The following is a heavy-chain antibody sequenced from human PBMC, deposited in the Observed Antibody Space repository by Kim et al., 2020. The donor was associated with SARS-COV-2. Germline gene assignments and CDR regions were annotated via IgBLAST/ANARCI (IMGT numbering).Heavy chain of an antibody. Sequence: GGSLRLSCAASGFTFSSYAMHWVRQAPGKGLEWVAVISYDGSNKYYADSVKGRFTISRDNSKNTLYLQMNSLRAEDTAVYYCARGYYYDSSGYLPWFDPWGQGTLVTVSS. CDR2: ISYDGSNK. CDR3: ARGYYYDSSGYLPWFDP. CDR1: GFTFSSYA. V-gene: IGHV3-30*04. J-gene: IGHJ5*02. D-gene: IGHD3-22*01.